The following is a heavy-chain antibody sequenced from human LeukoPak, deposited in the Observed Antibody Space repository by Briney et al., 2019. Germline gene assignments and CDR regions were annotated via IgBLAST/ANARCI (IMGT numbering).Heavy chain of an antibody. CDR3: ATSNIAARDY. J-gene: IGHJ4*02. CDR1: GFTFSDYY. Sequence: GGSLRLSCAASGFTFSDYYMSWIRQAPGKGLEWVSYISSSGRTIYYADSVKGRFTISRDNSKNSLYLQMNSLRAEGTAVYYCATSNIAARDYWGQGTLVTVSS. D-gene: IGHD6-6*01. V-gene: IGHV3-11*01. CDR2: ISSSGRTI.